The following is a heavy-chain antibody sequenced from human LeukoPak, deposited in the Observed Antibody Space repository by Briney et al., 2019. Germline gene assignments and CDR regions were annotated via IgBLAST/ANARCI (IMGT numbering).Heavy chain of an antibody. J-gene: IGHJ4*02. CDR3: ARGDGYNFFDY. V-gene: IGHV3-53*01. CDR2: FYVGGAT. Sequence: GGSLRLSCAVSGFSVTNNYMSWVRQAPGKRLEWVSVFYVGGATYYADSVKGRFTISRDNSENTLYLQMKSLRAEDTAVYYCARGDGYNFFDYWGQGTLVTVSS. CDR1: GFSVTNNY. D-gene: IGHD5-24*01.